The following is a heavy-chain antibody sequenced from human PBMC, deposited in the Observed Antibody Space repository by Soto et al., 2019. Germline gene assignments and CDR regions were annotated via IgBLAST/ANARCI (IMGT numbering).Heavy chain of an antibody. D-gene: IGHD6-19*01. CDR3: ARVGSVGYCFDP. V-gene: IGHV4-30-4*01. Sequence: QPPGKGLEWIGYIYYSGSTYYNPSLKSRVTISVDTSKNQFSLKLSSVTAADTAVYYCARVGSVGYCFDPSGQGTLVTVYS. J-gene: IGHJ5*02. CDR2: IYYSGST.